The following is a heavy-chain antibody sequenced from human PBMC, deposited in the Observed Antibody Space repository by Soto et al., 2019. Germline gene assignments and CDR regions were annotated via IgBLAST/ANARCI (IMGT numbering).Heavy chain of an antibody. V-gene: IGHV4-31*03. Sequence: QVQLQESGPGLVKPSQTLSLTCTVSGGSISSGGYYWSWIRQHPGKGLEWIGYIYYSGSTYYNPSLKSRVTISVDTSKNQFSLKLSSVTAADTAVYYCARENRDYDILTGYYYYYGMDVWGQGTTVTVSS. CDR3: ARENRDYDILTGYYYYYGMDV. D-gene: IGHD3-9*01. J-gene: IGHJ6*02. CDR1: GGSISSGGYY. CDR2: IYYSGST.